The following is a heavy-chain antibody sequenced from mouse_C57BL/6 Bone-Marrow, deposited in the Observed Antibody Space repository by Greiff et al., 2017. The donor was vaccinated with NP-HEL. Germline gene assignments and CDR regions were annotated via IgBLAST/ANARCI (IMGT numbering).Heavy chain of an antibody. D-gene: IGHD1-1*01. V-gene: IGHV1-64*01. J-gene: IGHJ2*01. CDR2: IHPNSGST. CDR3: ARSFITTVVDY. CDR1: GYTFTSYW. Sequence: VQLQQSGAELVKPGASVKLSCKASGYTFTSYWMHWVKQRPGQGLEWIGMIHPNSGSTNYNEKFKSKATLTVDKSSSTAYMQLSSLTSEDSAVYYCARSFITTVVDYWGQGTTLTVSS.